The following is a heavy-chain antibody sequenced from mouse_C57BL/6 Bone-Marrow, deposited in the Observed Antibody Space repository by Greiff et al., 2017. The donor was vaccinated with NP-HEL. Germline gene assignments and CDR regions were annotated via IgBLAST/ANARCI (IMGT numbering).Heavy chain of an antibody. D-gene: IGHD2-5*01. J-gene: IGHJ4*01. V-gene: IGHV5-17*01. CDR2: ISSGSSTI. CDR3: AIYSNYEGYAMDY. CDR1: GFTFSDYG. Sequence: EVHLVESGGGLVKPGGSLKLSCAASGFTFSDYGMHWVRQAPEKGLEWVAYISSGSSTIYYADTVKGRFTISRDNAKNTLFLQMTSLRSEDTAMYYCAIYSNYEGYAMDYWGQGTSVTVSS.